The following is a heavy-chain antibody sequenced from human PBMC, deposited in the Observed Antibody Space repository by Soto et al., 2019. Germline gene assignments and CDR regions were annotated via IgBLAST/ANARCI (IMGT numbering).Heavy chain of an antibody. CDR2: ISSSGSTI. CDR3: ARTYSSSIWYFDL. V-gene: IGHV3-11*01. D-gene: IGHD6-13*01. Sequence: QVQLVESGGGLVKPGGSLRLSCAASGFTFSDYYMTWIRQAPGKGLQWVSYISSSGSTIHYADSVKGRFTISRDNAKDSLYLQMKSLRAEDTAVYYCARTYSSSIWYFDLWGRGTLVTVSS. J-gene: IGHJ2*01. CDR1: GFTFSDYY.